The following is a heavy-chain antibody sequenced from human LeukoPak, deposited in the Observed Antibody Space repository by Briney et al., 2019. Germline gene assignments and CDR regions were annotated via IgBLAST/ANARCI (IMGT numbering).Heavy chain of an antibody. D-gene: IGHD1-26*01. Sequence: PGGSLRLSCVAASGFTFSSNWMHWVRQAPGKGLVWVSRINSDTSSTSYADSVKGRFTISRDNAKNTLYLQMNSLRAEDTAVYYCARDRGSGSYFFPNYYYYYMDVWGKGTTVTVSS. CDR3: ARDRGSGSYFFPNYYYYYMDV. J-gene: IGHJ6*03. CDR2: INSDTSST. CDR1: GFTFSSNW. V-gene: IGHV3-74*01.